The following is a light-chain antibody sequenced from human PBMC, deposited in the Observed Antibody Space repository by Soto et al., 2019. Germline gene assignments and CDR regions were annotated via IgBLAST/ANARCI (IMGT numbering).Light chain of an antibody. V-gene: IGKV3-20*01. CDR1: QSVSSSY. Sequence: EIVLTQSPGTLSLSPGERATLSCRASQSVSSSYLAWYQQKPGQAPRLLIYGASSRATGIPDRFSGSGSGTDFTLTISTLEPEDFAVYYCQQYGSSPLGQGTKVEIK. CDR2: GAS. CDR3: QQYGSSP. J-gene: IGKJ1*01.